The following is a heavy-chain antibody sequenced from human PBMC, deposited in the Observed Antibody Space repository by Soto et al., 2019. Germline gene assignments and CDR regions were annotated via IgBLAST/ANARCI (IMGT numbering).Heavy chain of an antibody. D-gene: IGHD6-13*01. Sequence: AETLSLTCAVYGGSFSGYYWSWIRQPPGKGLEWIGEINHSGSTSYNPSLKSRVTISVDTSKNQFSLKLSSVNAADTAVYYCARGPQRSSWYFGYYYYGMDVWGKGTTVSVSS. V-gene: IGHV4-34*01. CDR3: ARGPQRSSWYFGYYYYGMDV. J-gene: IGHJ6*04. CDR2: INHSGST. CDR1: GGSFSGYY.